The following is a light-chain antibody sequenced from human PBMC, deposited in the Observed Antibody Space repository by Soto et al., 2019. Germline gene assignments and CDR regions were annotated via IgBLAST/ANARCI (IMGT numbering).Light chain of an antibody. Sequence: QSVLTKPPSASGTPGQRVTLSCSGSSSNIGATFVYWYQQLPGTAPKLLIYRNNQRPSGVPDRFSGSQSGTSASLAISGVRSEDEADYYCATWDDSLSGVVFGGGTKLTVL. J-gene: IGLJ2*01. CDR2: RNN. V-gene: IGLV1-47*01. CDR1: SSNIGATF. CDR3: ATWDDSLSGVV.